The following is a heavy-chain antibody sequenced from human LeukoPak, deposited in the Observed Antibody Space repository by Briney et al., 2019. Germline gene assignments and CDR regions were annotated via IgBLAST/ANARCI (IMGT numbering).Heavy chain of an antibody. D-gene: IGHD5-18*01. J-gene: IGHJ3*02. CDR1: GDSVSSNSAA. CDR3: AREVPDTAMVTFAFDI. CDR2: TYYRSKWYN. Sequence: SQTLSLTCAISGDSVSSNSAAWNWITQSPSRGLEWLGRTYYRSKWYNDYAVSVKSRITINPDTSKNQFSLQLNSVTPEDTAVYYCAREVPDTAMVTFAFDIWGQGTMVTVSS. V-gene: IGHV6-1*01.